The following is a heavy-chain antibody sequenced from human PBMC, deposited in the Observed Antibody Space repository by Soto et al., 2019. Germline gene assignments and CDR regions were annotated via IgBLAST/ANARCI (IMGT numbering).Heavy chain of an antibody. CDR3: ARAYYDSSGYYLFDY. D-gene: IGHD3-22*01. Sequence: SETLSLTCTVSGGSISSYHWSWIRQPPGKGLEWIGYIYYSGSTNYNPSLKSRVTISVDTSKNQFSLKLSSVTAADTAVYYCARAYYDSSGYYLFDYWGQGTLVTVS. CDR2: IYYSGST. J-gene: IGHJ4*02. V-gene: IGHV4-59*01. CDR1: GGSISSYH.